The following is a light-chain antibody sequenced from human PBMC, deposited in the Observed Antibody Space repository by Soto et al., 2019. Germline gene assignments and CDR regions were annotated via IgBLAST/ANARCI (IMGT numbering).Light chain of an antibody. Sequence: QSVLTQSPSASASLGASVKLTCTLSSGHSSYAIAWHQQQPEKGPRYLMKLNSDGSHSKGDGIPDRFSGYSSGAERYLTISSLQSEDEADYYCQTWGTGIRVFGGGTQLTVL. CDR3: QTWGTGIRV. CDR2: LNSDGSH. J-gene: IGLJ3*02. CDR1: SGHSSYA. V-gene: IGLV4-69*01.